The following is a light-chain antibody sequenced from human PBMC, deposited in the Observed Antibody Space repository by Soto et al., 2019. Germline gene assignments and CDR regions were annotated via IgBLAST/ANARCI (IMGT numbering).Light chain of an antibody. CDR2: EVS. J-gene: IGLJ1*01. V-gene: IGLV2-14*01. CDR3: SSYTSSSTL. Sequence: QSALTQPPSASGSPGQSVTISCTGTSSDVGSYNYVPWYQQHPGKAPKLMIYEVSDRPSGISSRFSGSKSGNTASLTISGLQTEDEADYYCSSYTSSSTLFGTGTKVTVL. CDR1: SSDVGSYNY.